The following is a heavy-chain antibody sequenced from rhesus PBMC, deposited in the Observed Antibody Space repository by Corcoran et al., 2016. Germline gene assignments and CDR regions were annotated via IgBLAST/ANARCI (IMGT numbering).Heavy chain of an antibody. CDR2: ISYSGST. Sequence: QLQLQESGPGLVKPSETLSLTCAVSGYSISSGYGWSWIRQPPGKGLEWIGFISYSGSTSYHPTLKSRVTISRDTSKNQFSLKRSSVTAADTAVYYCARVGPYDLVDYWGQGVLVTVSS. CDR1: GYSISSGYG. CDR3: ARVGPYDLVDY. J-gene: IGHJ4*01. D-gene: IGHD3-40*01. V-gene: IGHV4-122*02.